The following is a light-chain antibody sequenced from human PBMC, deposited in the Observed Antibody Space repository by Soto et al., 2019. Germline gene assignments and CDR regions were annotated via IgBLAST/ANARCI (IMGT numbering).Light chain of an antibody. CDR2: GNS. J-gene: IGLJ2*01. Sequence: QSVLTQPPSVSGAPGQRVTISCTGSSSNIGAGYDVHWYQQLPGTAPKLLIYGNSNRPSGVPDRFSGSKSGTSASLAITGLQAEDEGDYYCQYYDSSLFVVFGGGTKVTVL. CDR3: QYYDSSLFVV. CDR1: SSNIGAGYD. V-gene: IGLV1-40*01.